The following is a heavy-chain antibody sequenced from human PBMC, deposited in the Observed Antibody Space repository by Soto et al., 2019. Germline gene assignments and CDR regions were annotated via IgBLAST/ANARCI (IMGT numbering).Heavy chain of an antibody. CDR3: AKQVGAGRFDY. J-gene: IGHJ4*02. Sequence: ASVKVSCKASGYTFISYTMHWVRQAPGQRLEWMGWVTAGNGDTKYSQKFQDRVTITRDTPAGTAYMELTSLRSEDTAVYYCAKQVGAGRFDYWGQGTLVPVSS. V-gene: IGHV1-3*01. CDR2: VTAGNGDT. CDR1: GYTFISYT. D-gene: IGHD1-26*01.